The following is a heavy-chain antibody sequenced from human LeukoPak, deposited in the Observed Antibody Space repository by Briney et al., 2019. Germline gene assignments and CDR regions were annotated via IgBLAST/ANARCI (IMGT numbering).Heavy chain of an antibody. CDR1: AFTVSSNY. D-gene: IGHD6-13*01. J-gene: IGHJ4*02. Sequence: GGSLRLSCAGPAFTVSSNYMSWVRQAPGEGLEWVSVFYSDGSTYYADSVKGRFAISRDNSKNTLYLQMNSLRAENTAVYYCVRSMYSSNWSGDDYWGQGSLVTVSS. V-gene: IGHV3-66*01. CDR3: VRSMYSSNWSGDDY. CDR2: FYSDGST.